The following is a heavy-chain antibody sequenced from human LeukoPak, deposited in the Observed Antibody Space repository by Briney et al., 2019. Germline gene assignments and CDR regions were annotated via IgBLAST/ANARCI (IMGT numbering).Heavy chain of an antibody. J-gene: IGHJ4*02. Sequence: GGSLRLSCAASGFTFSSYAMHWVRQAPGKGLEWVAVISYDGSNKYYADSVKGRFTISRDNSKNTLYLQMNSLRAEDTAVYYCASLNWNYVQEGGYWGQGTLVTVSS. D-gene: IGHD1-7*01. CDR1: GFTFSSYA. CDR3: ASLNWNYVQEGGY. CDR2: ISYDGSNK. V-gene: IGHV3-30*04.